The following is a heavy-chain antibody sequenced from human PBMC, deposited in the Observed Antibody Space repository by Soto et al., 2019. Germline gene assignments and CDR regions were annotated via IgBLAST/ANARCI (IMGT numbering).Heavy chain of an antibody. J-gene: IGHJ4*02. CDR2: IYYSGST. D-gene: IGHD2-2*01. V-gene: IGHV4-61*01. CDR3: ARAPPYCSSTSCYYFDY. CDR1: GGSVSSGSYY. Sequence: SETLSLTCTVSGGSVSSGSYYWSWIRQPPGKGLEWIGYIYYSGSTNYNPSLKSRVTISVDTSKNQFSLKLSSVTAADTAVYYCARAPPYCSSTSCYYFDYWGQGTLVTVSS.